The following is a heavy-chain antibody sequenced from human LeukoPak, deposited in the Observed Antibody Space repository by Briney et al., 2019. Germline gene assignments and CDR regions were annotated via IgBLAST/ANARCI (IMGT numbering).Heavy chain of an antibody. V-gene: IGHV4-59*01. D-gene: IGHD1-26*01. J-gene: IGHJ5*02. Sequence: SETLSLTCTVPGGSISSYYWSWIRQPPGKGLEWIGYIYYSGSTNYNPSLKSRVTISVDTSKNQFSLKLSSVTAADTAVYYCARNTRGNWFDPWGQGTLVTVSS. CDR1: GGSISSYY. CDR3: ARNTRGNWFDP. CDR2: IYYSGST.